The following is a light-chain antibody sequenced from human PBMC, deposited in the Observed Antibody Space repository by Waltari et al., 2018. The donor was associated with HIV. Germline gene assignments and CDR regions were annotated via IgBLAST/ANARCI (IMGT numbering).Light chain of an antibody. CDR3: QQSYGSPFN. J-gene: IGKJ3*01. CDR1: QAISTY. Sequence: DIQMTQSPSSLSASLGDSVLINCRASQAISTYLNWYQQKPVKAPVLLVSSAYTLQPGAPSRFRGAGSGRDFILSISGLQTEDFATYFCQQSYGSPFNFGPGT. V-gene: IGKV1-39*01. CDR2: SAY.